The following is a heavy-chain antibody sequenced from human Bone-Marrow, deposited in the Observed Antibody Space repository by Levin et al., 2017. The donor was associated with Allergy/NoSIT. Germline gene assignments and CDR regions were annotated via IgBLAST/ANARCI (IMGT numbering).Heavy chain of an antibody. CDR3: AREVIPRGSSRQWLPLDWFDP. D-gene: IGHD5-12*01. V-gene: IGHV1-3*01. Sequence: ASVKVSCKASGYSFTHYAIHWVRPAPGQRLEWMGWINPVNGNTKYSQNFQGRVTITKDTSASTVYVELSSLRSEDTAVYYCAREVIPRGSSRQWLPLDWFDPWGQGTLVTVSS. J-gene: IGHJ5*02. CDR2: INPVNGNT. CDR1: GYSFTHYA.